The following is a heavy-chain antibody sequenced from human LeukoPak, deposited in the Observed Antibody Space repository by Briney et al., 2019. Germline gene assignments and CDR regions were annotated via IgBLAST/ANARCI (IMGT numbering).Heavy chain of an antibody. CDR3: ARETSTVTNYYYYYYMDV. CDR2: ISSSGSTI. D-gene: IGHD4-17*01. CDR1: GFTFSDYY. J-gene: IGHJ6*03. Sequence: GGSLRLSCAASGFTFSDYYMSWIRQAPGEGLEWVSYISSSGSTIYYADSVKGRFTISRDNAKNSLYLQMNSLRAEDTAVYYCARETSTVTNYYYYYYMDVWGKGTTVTVSS. V-gene: IGHV3-11*04.